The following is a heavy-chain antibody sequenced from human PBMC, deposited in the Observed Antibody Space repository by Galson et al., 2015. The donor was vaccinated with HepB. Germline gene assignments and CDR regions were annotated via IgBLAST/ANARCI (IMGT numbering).Heavy chain of an antibody. Sequence: LRLSCAASGFAFSSYWMNWVRQAPGKGLEWVAHINQDGSSKYYVDSVKGRFSISRDNAKNSVYLQLDSLRAEDTAVYYCARRISLVRGIITKPDYYYGMDVWGQGTTVTVAS. D-gene: IGHD3-10*01. V-gene: IGHV3-7*03. CDR2: INQDGSSK. CDR3: ARRISLVRGIITKPDYYYGMDV. J-gene: IGHJ6*02. CDR1: GFAFSSYW.